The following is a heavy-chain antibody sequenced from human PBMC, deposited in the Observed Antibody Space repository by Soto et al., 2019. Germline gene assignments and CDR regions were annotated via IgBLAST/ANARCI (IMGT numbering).Heavy chain of an antibody. D-gene: IGHD1-1*01. CDR1: GASISSYY. J-gene: IGHJ5*01. Sequence: SETLSLTCSVSGASISSYYWNWIRQSPGKRLEWIGYISYAGNTNYNPALESRVTISADTSNNQVSLTLTSVTGADKALYFCARAGVATVIGWFDLWGRGTPVTVSS. CDR2: ISYAGNT. CDR3: ARAGVATVIGWFDL. V-gene: IGHV4-59*01.